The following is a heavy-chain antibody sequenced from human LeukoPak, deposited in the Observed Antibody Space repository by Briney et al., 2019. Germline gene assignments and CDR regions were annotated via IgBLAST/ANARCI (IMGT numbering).Heavy chain of an antibody. CDR1: GGSISSSSYY. J-gene: IGHJ3*02. D-gene: IGHD3-22*01. CDR2: IYYSGST. V-gene: IGHV4-39*01. Sequence: SETLSLTCTVSGGSISSSSYYWGWILQPPGKGLEWMGSIYYSGSTYYNPSLKSRVTISVDTSKNQFSLKLSSVTAADTAVYYCARWEEDFAMIVVVDAFDIWGQGTMVTVSS. CDR3: ARWEEDFAMIVVVDAFDI.